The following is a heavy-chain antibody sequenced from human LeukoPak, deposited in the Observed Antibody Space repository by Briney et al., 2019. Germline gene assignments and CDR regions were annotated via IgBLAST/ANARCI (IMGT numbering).Heavy chain of an antibody. V-gene: IGHV3-23*01. CDR3: ARLRNTMTTPRFDY. CDR1: GFPFTTYA. D-gene: IGHD4-17*01. J-gene: IGHJ4*02. CDR2: TSGSDGGT. Sequence: PGGSLRLSCAASGFPFTTYAMSWVRQAPGKGLEWVSATSGSDGGTHYADSVKGRFTSSRDNSNDTLYLPMNSLRADDTAVYYCARLRNTMTTPRFDYWGQGTLVTVSS.